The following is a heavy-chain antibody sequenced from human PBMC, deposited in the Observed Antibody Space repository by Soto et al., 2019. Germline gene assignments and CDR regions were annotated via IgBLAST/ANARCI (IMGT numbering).Heavy chain of an antibody. CDR2: INAGNGNT. Sequence: QVQLVQSGAEVKKPGSSVKVSCKASGGTFSSYAISWVRQAPGQGLEWMGGINAGNGNTKYSQKFQGRVTITRDTSASTAYMEMSSLRSEDTAVYYCARSDSGSLDYFDYWGQGTLVTVSS. V-gene: IGHV1-3*01. D-gene: IGHD1-26*01. J-gene: IGHJ4*02. CDR3: ARSDSGSLDYFDY. CDR1: GGTFSSYA.